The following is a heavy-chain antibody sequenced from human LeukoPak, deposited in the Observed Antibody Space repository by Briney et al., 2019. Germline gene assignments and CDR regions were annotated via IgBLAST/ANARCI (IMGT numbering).Heavy chain of an antibody. D-gene: IGHD6-19*01. CDR1: GGSISSYY. CDR3: AMGSGWYCFDY. Sequence: PSETLSFTCTVSGGSISSYYWSWIRQPPGKGLKWIGYIYYSGSTNYNPSLKSRVTISVDTSKNQFSLKLSSVTAADTAVYYCAMGSGWYCFDYWGQGTLVTVSS. CDR2: IYYSGST. V-gene: IGHV4-59*01. J-gene: IGHJ4*02.